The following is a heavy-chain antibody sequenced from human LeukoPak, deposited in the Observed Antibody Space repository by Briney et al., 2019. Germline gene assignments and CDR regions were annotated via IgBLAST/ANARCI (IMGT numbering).Heavy chain of an antibody. CDR3: ARGKGIAAAGSFDY. J-gene: IGHJ4*02. D-gene: IGHD6-13*01. CDR1: GGSISSSNW. Sequence: SETLSLTCAVSGGSISSSNWWSWVRQPPGQGLEWIGEIYHSGSTNYNPSLKSRVTISVDKSKNQFSLKLSSVTAADTAVYYCARGKGIAAAGSFDYWGQGTLVTVSS. CDR2: IYHSGST. V-gene: IGHV4-4*02.